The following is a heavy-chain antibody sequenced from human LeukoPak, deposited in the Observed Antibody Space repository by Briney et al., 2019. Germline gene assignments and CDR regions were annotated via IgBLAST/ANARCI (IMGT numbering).Heavy chain of an antibody. J-gene: IGHJ3*02. D-gene: IGHD6-6*01. V-gene: IGHV4-34*01. Sequence: SETLSLTCAVSGGSISSGGYSWSWIRQPPGKGLEWIGEINHSGSTNYNPSLKSRVTISVDTSKNQFSLKLSSVTAADTAVYYCARGFLARIAARSGAFDIWGQGTMVTVSS. CDR1: GGSISSGGYS. CDR3: ARGFLARIAARSGAFDI. CDR2: INHSGST.